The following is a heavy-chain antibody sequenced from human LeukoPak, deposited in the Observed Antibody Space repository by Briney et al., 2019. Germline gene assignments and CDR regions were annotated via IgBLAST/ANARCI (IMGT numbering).Heavy chain of an antibody. CDR3: ARDRGHYYYYMDV. CDR1: GGSFSGYY. J-gene: IGHJ6*03. Sequence: SETLSLTCAVYGGSFSGYYWSWIRQPPGKGLEWIGEINHSGSTNYNPSLESRVTISVDTSKNQFSLKLSSVTAADTAVYYCARDRGHYYYYMDVWGKGTTVTVSS. D-gene: IGHD3-16*02. CDR2: INHSGST. V-gene: IGHV4-34*01.